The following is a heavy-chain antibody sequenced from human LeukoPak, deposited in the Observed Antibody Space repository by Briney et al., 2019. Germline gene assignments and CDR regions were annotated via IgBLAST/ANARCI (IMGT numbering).Heavy chain of an antibody. CDR2: IIPILGIA. J-gene: IGHJ4*02. D-gene: IGHD3-10*01. Sequence: WASVKVSCKASGYTFTSYGISWVRQAPGQGLEWMGRIIPILGIANYAQKFQGRVTITADKSTSTAYMELSSLRSEDTAVYYCARVPITMVRGPKGDYWGQGTLVTVSS. V-gene: IGHV1-69*04. CDR1: GYTFTSYG. CDR3: ARVPITMVRGPKGDY.